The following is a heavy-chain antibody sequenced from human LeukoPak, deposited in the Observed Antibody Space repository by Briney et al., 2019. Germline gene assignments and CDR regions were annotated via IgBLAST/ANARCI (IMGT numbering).Heavy chain of an antibody. CDR1: GFTFSSYS. J-gene: IGHJ4*02. V-gene: IGHV3-21*04. Sequence: SGGSLRLSCAASGFTFSSYSMNWVRQAPGKGLEWVSSISSSSSYIYYADSVKGRFTISRDNAKNSLYLQMNSLRAEDTAVYYCAKDAKQWLVFLSRSEEYYFDYWGQGTLVTVSS. CDR2: ISSSSSYI. CDR3: AKDAKQWLVFLSRSEEYYFDY. D-gene: IGHD6-19*01.